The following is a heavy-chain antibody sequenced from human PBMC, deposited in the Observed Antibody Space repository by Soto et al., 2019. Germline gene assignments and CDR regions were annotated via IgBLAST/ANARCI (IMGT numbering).Heavy chain of an antibody. CDR1: GFTCSSYG. CDR3: ARDSADYDFWSGYPPLDY. V-gene: IGHV3-33*01. J-gene: IGHJ4*02. CDR2: IWYAGSNK. Sequence: QVQLVESGGGVVQPGRSLRLSCAASGFTCSSYGMHWVRQAPGKGLEWVAVIWYAGSNKYYADSVKGRFTIYRENSKNTLYLKMNSLSDEDMGVYYCARDSADYDFWSGYPPLDYWGPGTLGTVFS. D-gene: IGHD3-3*01.